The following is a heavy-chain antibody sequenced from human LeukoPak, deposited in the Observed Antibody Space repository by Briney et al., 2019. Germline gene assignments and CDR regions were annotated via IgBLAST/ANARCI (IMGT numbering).Heavy chain of an antibody. CDR2: ITGTGGR. Sequence: GGSLRLSCAVSGFTLTNHGVSWVRQAPGKGLEWVSIITGTGGRYYGDSVKGRFILSRDNSKNTLYLQMNSLRVEDTAVYYCARDLYADYVWGSFDYWGQGTLVTVSS. D-gene: IGHD3-16*01. CDR3: ARDLYADYVWGSFDY. J-gene: IGHJ4*02. CDR1: GFTLTNHG. V-gene: IGHV3-23*01.